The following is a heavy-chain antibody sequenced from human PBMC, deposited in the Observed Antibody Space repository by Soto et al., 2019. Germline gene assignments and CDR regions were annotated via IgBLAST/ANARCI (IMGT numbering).Heavy chain of an antibody. D-gene: IGHD3-22*01. V-gene: IGHV1-18*01. J-gene: IGHJ3*02. CDR2: ISAYNGNT. CDR3: ARDHDYYDSSGYNDAFDI. Sequence: ASVKVSFKASGYTFTSYGISWVRQAPGQGLEWMGWISAYNGNTNYAQKLQGRVTMTTDTSTSTAYMELRSLRSDDTAVYYCARDHDYYDSSGYNDAFDIWGQGTMVT. CDR1: GYTFTSYG.